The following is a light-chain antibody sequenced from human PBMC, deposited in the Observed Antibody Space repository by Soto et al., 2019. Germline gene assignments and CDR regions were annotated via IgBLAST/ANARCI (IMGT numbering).Light chain of an antibody. Sequence: EIVLTQSPGTLSLSPGERATLSCRASQSVRSNYLAWYQQKPGQAPRLLIYGASSRATGIPDRFSGSGSGPDFPLTINRLEPEDFAVYYCQQSGPSPRTFGQVTKVEIK. CDR3: QQSGPSPRT. CDR2: GAS. V-gene: IGKV3-20*01. CDR1: QSVRSNY. J-gene: IGKJ1*01.